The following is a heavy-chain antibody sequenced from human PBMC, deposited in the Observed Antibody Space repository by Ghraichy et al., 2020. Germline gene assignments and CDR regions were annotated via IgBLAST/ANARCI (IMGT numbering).Heavy chain of an antibody. CDR2: ISDSGGST. J-gene: IGHJ4*02. CDR3: VSGWYLDY. CDR1: GFTFNSYA. D-gene: IGHD6-19*01. V-gene: IGHV3-23*01. Sequence: GGSLRLSCAASGFTFNSYAVSWVRQAPGKGLEWVSSISDSGGSTYYAASVKDRFTISRDNSKNTLYLQMNSLRAEDTAVYYCVSGWYLDYWGQGTLVTVSS.